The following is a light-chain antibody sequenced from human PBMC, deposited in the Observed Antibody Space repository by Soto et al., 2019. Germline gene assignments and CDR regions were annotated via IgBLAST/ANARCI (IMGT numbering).Light chain of an antibody. CDR2: GAS. Sequence: EIVLTQSPGTLSLSPGERATLSCRASQSVSSSYLAWYQQKPGQAPRLLIYGASSRATGIPDRFSGSGSGTDFTLTISRLEPXDFAVYYCXQYGSSPRTFGQGTKVEIK. CDR1: QSVSSSY. V-gene: IGKV3-20*01. CDR3: XQYGSSPRT. J-gene: IGKJ1*01.